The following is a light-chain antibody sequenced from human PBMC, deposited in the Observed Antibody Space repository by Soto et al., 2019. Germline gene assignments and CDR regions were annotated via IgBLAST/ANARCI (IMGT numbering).Light chain of an antibody. CDR2: GAS. CDR1: QSVRSN. CDR3: QQYNNWPPYT. J-gene: IGKJ2*01. V-gene: IGKV3-15*01. Sequence: EIVMTQSPATLSVSPGERATLSCRASQSVRSNLAWFQQKPGQAPRLLIYGASTRATGIPARFSGSGSGTEFTLTISRLQSEVVAVYYCQQYNNWPPYTFGQGTKLEIK.